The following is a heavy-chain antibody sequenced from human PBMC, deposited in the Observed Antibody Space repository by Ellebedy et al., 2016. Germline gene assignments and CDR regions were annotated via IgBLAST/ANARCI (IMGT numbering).Heavy chain of an antibody. Sequence: GESLKISCAASGFTFSSYSMNWVRQAPGKGLEWVSYISSSSSYIYYADSVKGRFTISRDNAKNSLYLQMNSLRAEDTAVYYCARTLLQEGYWGQGTLVTVSS. CDR2: ISSSSSYI. CDR1: GFTFSSYS. V-gene: IGHV3-21*05. J-gene: IGHJ4*02. CDR3: ARTLLQEGY. D-gene: IGHD2-15*01.